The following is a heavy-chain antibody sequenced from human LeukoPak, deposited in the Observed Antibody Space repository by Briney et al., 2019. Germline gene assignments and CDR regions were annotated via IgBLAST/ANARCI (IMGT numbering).Heavy chain of an antibody. V-gene: IGHV3-15*01. CDR3: TEDPRY. Sequence: GGSLRLSCAASGLPYSGSWMSWVREARGEGREWVGRIKRKTDGGTTDYAAPVKGRFSISRDDSKNALYLQMSSLKTEDTAVYYCTEDPRYWGQGTLVTVPS. CDR2: IKRKTDGGTT. CDR1: GLPYSGSW. J-gene: IGHJ4*02.